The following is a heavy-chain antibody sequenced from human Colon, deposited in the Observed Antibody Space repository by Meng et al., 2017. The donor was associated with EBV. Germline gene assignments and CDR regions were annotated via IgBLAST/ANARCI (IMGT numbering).Heavy chain of an antibody. CDR3: ARVNGDCFSTICYKGWFDP. J-gene: IGHJ5*02. Sequence: VSAPGSVAPSPTLSFPGTCLGASASSGNNSWIWISQPPGKGLEWIGYIYYSGRTYYNPSLESRVTMSVDTSKNQFSLNLDSVTAADTAVYYCARVNGDCFSTICYKGWFDPWGQGTLVTVSS. CDR1: GASASSGNNS. CDR2: IYYSGRT. D-gene: IGHD2-2*02. V-gene: IGHV4-30-4*01.